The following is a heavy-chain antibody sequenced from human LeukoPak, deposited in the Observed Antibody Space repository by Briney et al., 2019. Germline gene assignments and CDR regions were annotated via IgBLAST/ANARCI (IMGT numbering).Heavy chain of an antibody. J-gene: IGHJ4*02. V-gene: IGHV4-4*07. Sequence: PSETLSLTCTVSGGSISGNYWSWIRQPAGKGLEWIGRIYSSGSTNYNPSLKGRVTMSVDPSKNQLSLKLSSVTAADTAVYYCARRGGSGRSFDYWGQGTLVTISS. CDR2: IYSSGST. CDR1: GGSISGNY. D-gene: IGHD3-10*01. CDR3: ARRGGSGRSFDY.